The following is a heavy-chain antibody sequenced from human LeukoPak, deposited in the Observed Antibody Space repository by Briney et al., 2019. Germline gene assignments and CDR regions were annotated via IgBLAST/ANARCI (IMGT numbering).Heavy chain of an antibody. CDR2: ISYDGDNK. CDR1: GFTFNNHA. D-gene: IGHD6-19*01. Sequence: PGGSLRLSCAASGFTFNNHALHWVRQAPGKGLEWLSLISYDGDNKYYADSVKGRFTISRDNSKNTLYLQMNSLRAEDTAVYYCARAPGPKQWLVHFGFDYWGQGTLVTVSS. V-gene: IGHV3-30*04. CDR3: ARAPGPKQWLVHFGFDY. J-gene: IGHJ4*02.